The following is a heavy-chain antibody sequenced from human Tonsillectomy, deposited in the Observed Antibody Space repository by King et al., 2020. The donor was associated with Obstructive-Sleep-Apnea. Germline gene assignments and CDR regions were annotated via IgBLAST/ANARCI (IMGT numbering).Heavy chain of an antibody. Sequence: VQLQQWGAGLLKPSETLSLTCAVYDGSFSSSYWSWIRQPPGKGLEWIGEINHSGSSNCNPSLKSRVTISVDTSKNQFSLKLSSVTAADTAVYYCARVEEVGRIRGYCLHVLGQGTTVTVSS. CDR3: ARVEEVGRIRGYCLHV. V-gene: IGHV4-34*01. CDR2: INHSGSS. J-gene: IGHJ6*02. D-gene: IGHD1-26*01. CDR1: DGSFSSSY.